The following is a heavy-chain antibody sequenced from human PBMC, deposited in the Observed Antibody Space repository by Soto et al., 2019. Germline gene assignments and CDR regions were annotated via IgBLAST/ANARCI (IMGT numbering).Heavy chain of an antibody. J-gene: IGHJ4*02. V-gene: IGHV4-31*03. CDR2: IYYNRNT. Sequence: TPSPTCTFSGDSLSSPGYFWRWVRPHPGKGLEWIGYIYYNRNTYYNPSLKSRLSISVDTSRNQFSLNLSSVTAADTAVYYCARDSHCISTSCHLTFDYWGQGTLVTVSS. CDR3: ARDSHCISTSCHLTFDY. CDR1: GDSLSSPGYF. D-gene: IGHD2-2*01.